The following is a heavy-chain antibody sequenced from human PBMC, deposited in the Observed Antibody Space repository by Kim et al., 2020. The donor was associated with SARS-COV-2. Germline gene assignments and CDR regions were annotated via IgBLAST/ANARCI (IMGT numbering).Heavy chain of an antibody. CDR3: ARRVRWEKSLGMDV. Sequence: PSRKSRVPISVDTSKNQFSLKLSSVTAADTAVYYCARRVRWEKSLGMDVWGQGTTVTVSS. D-gene: IGHD4-17*01. V-gene: IGHV4-39*01. J-gene: IGHJ6*02.